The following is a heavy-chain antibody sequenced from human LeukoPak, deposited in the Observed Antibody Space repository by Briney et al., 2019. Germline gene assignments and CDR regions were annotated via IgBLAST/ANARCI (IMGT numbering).Heavy chain of an antibody. CDR3: AASGGSYGSGSYHY. J-gene: IGHJ4*02. V-gene: IGHV3-64D*06. Sequence: GGSLRLSCSASGVTFSGYAMHWVRKAQRKGLEYVSAISSNGGSTYYADSVKGRFTISRDNSKNTLYLQMSSLRAEDTAVYYCAASGGSYGSGSYHYWGQGTLVTVSS. D-gene: IGHD3-10*01. CDR2: ISSNGGST. CDR1: GVTFSGYA.